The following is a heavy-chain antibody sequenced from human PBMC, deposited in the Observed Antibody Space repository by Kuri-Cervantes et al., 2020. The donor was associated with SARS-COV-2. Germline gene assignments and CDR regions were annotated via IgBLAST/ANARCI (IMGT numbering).Heavy chain of an antibody. Sequence: GESLKISCAASGFTFSSYAMHWVRQAPGKGLEWVAVISHDGSNKYYADPVKGRFTISRDNSKNTLYLQMNSLRAEDTAVYYCARAYCSSTSCQLDYWGQGTLVTVSS. D-gene: IGHD2-2*01. CDR2: ISHDGSNK. CDR1: GFTFSSYA. J-gene: IGHJ4*02. V-gene: IGHV3-30-3*01. CDR3: ARAYCSSTSCQLDY.